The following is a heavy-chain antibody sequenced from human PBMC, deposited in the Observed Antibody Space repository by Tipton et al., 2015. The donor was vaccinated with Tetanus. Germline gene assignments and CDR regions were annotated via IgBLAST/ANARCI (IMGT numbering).Heavy chain of an antibody. Sequence: TLSLTCAVYGGSFSVYYWSWIRQPPGKGLEWIGEINHSRNINNNPSLKSRVTISIDTSKNQFSLKLSSVTAADTGVYYCAGPTLAHDAFDFWGQGTMVTVS. J-gene: IGHJ3*01. CDR1: GGSFSVYY. CDR3: AGPTLAHDAFDF. V-gene: IGHV4-34*01. CDR2: INHSRNI. D-gene: IGHD5-12*01.